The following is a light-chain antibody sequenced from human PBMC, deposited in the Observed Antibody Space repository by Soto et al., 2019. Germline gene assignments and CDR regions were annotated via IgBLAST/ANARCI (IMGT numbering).Light chain of an antibody. J-gene: IGKJ4*01. CDR1: QSISSY. CDR2: DAS. Sequence: EIVLTQSPATLSLSPGERATLSFRASQSISSYLAWYQQKPGQAPRLLIYDASNRATGIPARFSGSGSGTDFTLTITSLEPEDFAVYYCQQRSIWLTFGGGTKVDIK. V-gene: IGKV3-11*01. CDR3: QQRSIWLT.